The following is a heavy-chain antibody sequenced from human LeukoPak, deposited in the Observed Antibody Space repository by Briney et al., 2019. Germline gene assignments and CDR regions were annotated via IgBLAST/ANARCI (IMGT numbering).Heavy chain of an antibody. CDR1: GFTFSSYG. D-gene: IGHD2-15*01. V-gene: IGHV3-30*18. Sequence: PGRSLRLSCAASGFTFSSYGMHWVRQAPGKGLEWVAVISYDGSNKYYADSVKGRFTISRDNSKNTLYLQMNSLRAEDTAVYYCAKDQAVVVVAATFDYWGQGTLVTVSS. CDR3: AKDQAVVVVAATFDY. CDR2: ISYDGSNK. J-gene: IGHJ4*02.